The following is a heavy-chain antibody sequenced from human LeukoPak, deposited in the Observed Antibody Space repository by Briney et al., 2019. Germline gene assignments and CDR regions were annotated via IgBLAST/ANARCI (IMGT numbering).Heavy chain of an antibody. Sequence: SETLSLTCAVSGGSISSSNWWSWVRQPPGKGLEWIGEIYHSGSTNYNPSLKSRVTISVDKSKNQFSLKLSSVTAADTAVYYCASSNRYSSGYLYWGQGTLVTVSS. V-gene: IGHV4-4*02. CDR1: GGSISSSNW. J-gene: IGHJ4*02. D-gene: IGHD6-19*01. CDR2: IYHSGST. CDR3: ASSNRYSSGYLY.